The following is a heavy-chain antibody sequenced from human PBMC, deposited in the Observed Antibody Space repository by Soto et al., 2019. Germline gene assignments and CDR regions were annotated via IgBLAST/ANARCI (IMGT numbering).Heavy chain of an antibody. D-gene: IGHD2-15*01. V-gene: IGHV3-53*01. J-gene: IGHJ4*02. CDR2: IHIGGTT. CDR1: GFDVSSKH. Sequence: PGGSLRLSCAASGFDVSSKHMSWVRQAPGKGLEWVAVIHIGGTTYYADSVKGRFTISRDNSKNTLYLQMNSLRVGDTAVYYCATGWPGGFDYWGQGTLVTVSS. CDR3: ATGWPGGFDY.